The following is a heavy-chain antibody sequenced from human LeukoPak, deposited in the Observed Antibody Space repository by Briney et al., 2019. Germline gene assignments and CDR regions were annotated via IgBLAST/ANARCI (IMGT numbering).Heavy chain of an antibody. Sequence: GGSLRLPCAASGFTFHIYAMSGVGPAPGKGREGVSSVNHSGGITYYAHSVKGRFTTARDDSKKPVYLEMKSPAAEDMSLYYWARGGWSFDFWGQGTLVTVSS. CDR3: ARGGWSFDF. V-gene: IGHV3-23*01. CDR2: VNHSGGIT. D-gene: IGHD6-19*01. J-gene: IGHJ4*02. CDR1: GFTFHIYA.